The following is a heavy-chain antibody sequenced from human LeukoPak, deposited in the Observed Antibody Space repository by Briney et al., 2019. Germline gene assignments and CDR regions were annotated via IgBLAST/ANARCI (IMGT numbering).Heavy chain of an antibody. CDR2: IYYSGNT. J-gene: IGHJ4*02. CDR3: ARVDWVDGYSFDY. D-gene: IGHD5-24*01. V-gene: IGHV4-59*01. CDR1: GGSISSYY. Sequence: SENLSLTCTVSGGSISSYYWSWIRQPPGKGLEWIGYIYYSGNTNYNPSLKSRVTISIDTSKNQFSLRLSSVTAADTAVYYCARVDWVDGYSFDYWGQGTLVTVSS.